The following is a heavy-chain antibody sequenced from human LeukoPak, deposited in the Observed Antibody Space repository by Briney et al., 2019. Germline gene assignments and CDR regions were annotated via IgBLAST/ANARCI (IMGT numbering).Heavy chain of an antibody. CDR2: ISGSGGST. D-gene: IGHD3-22*01. V-gene: IGHV3-23*01. Sequence: PGGSLRLSCAASGFTFSSYAMSWVRQAPGKGLEWVSAISGSGGSTYYADSVKGRFTISRDNSKNTLYLQMSSLRAEDTAVYYCVKGAYYYDSSGYYLHYWGQGTLVTVSS. CDR3: VKGAYYYDSSGYYLHY. CDR1: GFTFSSYA. J-gene: IGHJ4*02.